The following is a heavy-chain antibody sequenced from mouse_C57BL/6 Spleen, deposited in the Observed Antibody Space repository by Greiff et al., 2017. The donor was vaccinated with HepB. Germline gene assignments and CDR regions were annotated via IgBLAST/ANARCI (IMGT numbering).Heavy chain of an antibody. Sequence: QVHVKQPGAELVKPGASVKLSCKASGYTFTSYWMHWVKQRPGQGLEWIGMIHPNSGSTNYNEKFKSKATLTVDKSSSTAYMQLSSLTSEDSAVYYGAPFITTVVEASFAYWGQGTLVTVSA. J-gene: IGHJ3*01. CDR3: APFITTVVEASFAY. CDR2: IHPNSGST. CDR1: GYTFTSYW. D-gene: IGHD1-1*01. V-gene: IGHV1-64*01.